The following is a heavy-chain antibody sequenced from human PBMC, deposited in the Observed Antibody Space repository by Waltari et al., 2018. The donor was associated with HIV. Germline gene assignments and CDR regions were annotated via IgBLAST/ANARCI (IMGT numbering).Heavy chain of an antibody. Sequence: EVQLVESGGGLVQPGGSLRLSCAASGFTFSNYWMHWVRQAPGKGLVWVSRISGDGSSTTYADSVKVRFTISRDNPKNTLYLQRNSLRVEDTAVYYCVREVVVAATWWFDPWGQGTLVTVSS. CDR3: VREVVVAATWWFDP. CDR1: GFTFSNYW. V-gene: IGHV3-74*01. J-gene: IGHJ5*02. D-gene: IGHD2-15*01. CDR2: ISGDGSST.